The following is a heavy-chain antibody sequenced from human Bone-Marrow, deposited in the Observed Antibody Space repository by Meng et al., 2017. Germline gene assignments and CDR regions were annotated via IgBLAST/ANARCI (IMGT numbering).Heavy chain of an antibody. CDR1: GITFSNAW. CDR3: NWNDFGDY. Sequence: VQLVEAGGGGVQPGRSLRLSCAASGITFSNAWMSWVRQAPGRGLEWVARIKSKTDGETPDYAAPVKGRFTISRDDSKNTLYLQMHSLKTEDTAVYYCNWNDFGDYWGQGALVTVSS. CDR2: IKSKTDGETP. V-gene: IGHV3-15*01. J-gene: IGHJ4*02. D-gene: IGHD1-1*01.